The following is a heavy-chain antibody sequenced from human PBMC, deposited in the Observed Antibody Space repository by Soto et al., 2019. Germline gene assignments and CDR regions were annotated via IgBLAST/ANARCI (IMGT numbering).Heavy chain of an antibody. CDR1: GYTFTSYA. V-gene: IGHV1-3*01. CDR2: INAGNGNT. Sequence: ASVKVSCKASGYTFTSYAMHWVRQAPGQRLEWMGWINAGNGNTKYSQKFQGRVTITRDTSASTAYMELSSLRSEDTAVYYCARGPDYDILTGYYRSGYFDLWGRGTLVTVSS. D-gene: IGHD3-9*01. J-gene: IGHJ2*01. CDR3: ARGPDYDILTGYYRSGYFDL.